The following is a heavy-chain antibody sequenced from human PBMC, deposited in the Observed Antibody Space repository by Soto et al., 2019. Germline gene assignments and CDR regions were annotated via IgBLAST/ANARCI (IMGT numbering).Heavy chain of an antibody. J-gene: IGHJ5*02. CDR1: GGSFSGYY. V-gene: IGHV4-34*02. CDR3: ARGLTTLNRGNWFDP. D-gene: IGHD1-26*01. CDR2: INHRGST. Sequence: QVQLQQWGAGLLKPSETLSLTCAVYGGSFSGYYWSWIRQPPGKGLEWIAEINHRGSTNYNPSLKSRVTISIDTSKNQFSLNLSSVTAADTAVYYCARGLTTLNRGNWFDPWGQGTLVTVSS.